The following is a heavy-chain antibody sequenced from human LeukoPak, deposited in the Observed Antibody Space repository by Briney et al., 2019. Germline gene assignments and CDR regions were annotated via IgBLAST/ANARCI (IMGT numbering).Heavy chain of an antibody. CDR3: ATWGSSSFAFDI. D-gene: IGHD6-6*01. Sequence: SETLSLTCTVSGGSISSSSYYWGWIRRPPGKGLEWIGSIYYSGSTFYNPSLKSRVTISVDTSKSQFSLKLSSVTAADTAVYYCATWGSSSFAFDIWGQGTMVTVS. CDR1: GGSISSSSYY. J-gene: IGHJ3*02. V-gene: IGHV4-39*01. CDR2: IYYSGST.